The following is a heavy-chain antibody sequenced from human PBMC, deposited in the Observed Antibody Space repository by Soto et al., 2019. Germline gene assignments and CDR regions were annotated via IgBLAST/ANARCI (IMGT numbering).Heavy chain of an antibody. CDR2: FYYSGST. J-gene: IGHJ4*02. D-gene: IGHD3-10*01. CDR1: GGSISSYY. Sequence: SETLSLTCTVSGGSISSYYWSWIRQPPGKGLEWIGYFYYSGSTNYNPSLKSRVTISVDTSKNQFSLKLSSVTAADTAVYYCASIPRGITMVRGVIIENDYWGQGTLVTVSS. V-gene: IGHV4-59*08. CDR3: ASIPRGITMVRGVIIENDY.